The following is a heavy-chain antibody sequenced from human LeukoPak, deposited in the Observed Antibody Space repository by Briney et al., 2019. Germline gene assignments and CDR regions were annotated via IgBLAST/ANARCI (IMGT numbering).Heavy chain of an antibody. CDR3: ARGVDYDYFDY. J-gene: IGHJ4*02. CDR1: GFTVSSNY. V-gene: IGHV3-53*01. D-gene: IGHD4/OR15-4a*01. Sequence: GGSLRLSCAASGFTVSSNYMGWVRQAPGKGLEWVSVIYSGGSTYYADSVKGRFTISRDNSKNTLYLQMNSLRAEDTAVYYCARGVDYDYFDYWGQGTLVTVSS. CDR2: IYSGGST.